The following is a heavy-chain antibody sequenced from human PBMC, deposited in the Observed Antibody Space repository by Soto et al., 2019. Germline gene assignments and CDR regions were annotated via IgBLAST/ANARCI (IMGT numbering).Heavy chain of an antibody. CDR2: VGWNGGDI. V-gene: IGHV3-9*01. CDR1: GFTLYDYT. Sequence: SLRLSCAASGFTLYDYTIHFFRQSAFKCLEWVSGVGWNGGDIVYADSVKGRFTVSRDNTKNSLYLEVNSLRAEDTAIYYCAKDRAVVVPVSTSYFHYYGLDVWGQGTTVTVSS. J-gene: IGHJ6*02. D-gene: IGHD2-2*01. CDR3: AKDRAVVVPVSTSYFHYYGLDV.